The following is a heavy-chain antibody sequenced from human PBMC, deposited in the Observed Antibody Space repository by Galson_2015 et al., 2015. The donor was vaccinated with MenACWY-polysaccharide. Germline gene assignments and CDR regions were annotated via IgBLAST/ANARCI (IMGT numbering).Heavy chain of an antibody. CDR2: IKQDGSEK. V-gene: IGHV3-7*01. CDR1: GFTFSNFW. D-gene: IGHD4-23*01. J-gene: IGHJ4*02. CDR3: ARDSGRGGTSY. Sequence: ASGFTFSNFWMSWVRQAPGKELEWVANIKQDGSEKYYVDSVKGRFTISRDNAKNSLYLQMNSLRGEDTAVYYCARDSGRGGTSYWGQGTLVTVSS.